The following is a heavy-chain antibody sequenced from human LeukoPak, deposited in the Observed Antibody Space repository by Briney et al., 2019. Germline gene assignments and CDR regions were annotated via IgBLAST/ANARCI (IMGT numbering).Heavy chain of an antibody. CDR1: GFIVNSDY. D-gene: IGHD4-17*01. CDR3: ARHLYGVGIEY. CDR2: IYRGDNT. V-gene: IGHV3-66*04. Sequence: GGSLRLSCAASGFIVNSDYMNWVRQAPGKGLESVSIIYRGDNTYYADSVKGRFTISRDNSKNTLYLQMNSLRVEDTAVYYCARHLYGVGIEYWGQGTLVTVSS. J-gene: IGHJ4*02.